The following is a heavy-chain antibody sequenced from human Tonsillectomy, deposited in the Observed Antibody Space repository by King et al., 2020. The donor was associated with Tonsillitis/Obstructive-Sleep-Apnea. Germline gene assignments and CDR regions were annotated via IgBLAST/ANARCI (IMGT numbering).Heavy chain of an antibody. V-gene: IGHV3-30*04. D-gene: IGHD4-17*01. J-gene: IGHJ4*02. Sequence: QLVQSGGGVVQPGRSLRLSCAASGFTFSSYAMHWVRQAPGKGLEWVAVISYDGSNKYYAHSVKGRFTISRDNSKNTLYLQMNSLRAEDTAVYYCARERRRTVTPVDYWGQGTLVTASS. CDR2: ISYDGSNK. CDR1: GFTFSSYA. CDR3: ARERRRTVTPVDY.